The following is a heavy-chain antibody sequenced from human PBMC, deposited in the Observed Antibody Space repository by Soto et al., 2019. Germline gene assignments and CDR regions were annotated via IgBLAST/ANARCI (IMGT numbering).Heavy chain of an antibody. Sequence: QVPLVQSGAEVKKPGASVKVSCKASGYTFTSYGISWVRQAPGQGLEWMGWISAYNGNTNYAQKLQGRVTMTTDTSTSTAYMELRSLGSDDTAVYYCAEVKDSPPYYYYYGMDVWGQGTTVTVSS. D-gene: IGHD5-18*01. CDR3: AEVKDSPPYYYYYGMDV. V-gene: IGHV1-18*01. CDR1: GYTFTSYG. J-gene: IGHJ6*02. CDR2: ISAYNGNT.